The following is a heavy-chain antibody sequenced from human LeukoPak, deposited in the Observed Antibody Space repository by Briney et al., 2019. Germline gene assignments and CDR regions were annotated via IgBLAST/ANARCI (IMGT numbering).Heavy chain of an antibody. CDR1: GGSFSGYY. D-gene: IGHD1-26*01. Sequence: SETLSLTCAVYGGSFSGYYWSWIRQPPGKGLEWIGEINHSGGTNYNPSLKSRVTISVDTSKNQFSLKLSSVTAADTAVYYCARARIVGAYFDYWGQGTLVTVSS. V-gene: IGHV4-34*01. CDR2: INHSGGT. J-gene: IGHJ4*02. CDR3: ARARIVGAYFDY.